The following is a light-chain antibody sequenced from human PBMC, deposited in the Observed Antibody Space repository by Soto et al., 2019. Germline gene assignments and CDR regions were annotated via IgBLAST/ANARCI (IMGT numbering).Light chain of an antibody. V-gene: IGKV3-15*01. CDR2: GAS. CDR1: QSVDIN. Sequence: EIVLTQSPATLSVSPGDRVTLSCRASQSVDINLAWYQQRPGQAPRLLVYGASTKATDMPGRFSGRGSGTEFTLTINNLQSEDFAVYYCQQYNDWPTFGQGTKVDI. CDR3: QQYNDWPT. J-gene: IGKJ1*01.